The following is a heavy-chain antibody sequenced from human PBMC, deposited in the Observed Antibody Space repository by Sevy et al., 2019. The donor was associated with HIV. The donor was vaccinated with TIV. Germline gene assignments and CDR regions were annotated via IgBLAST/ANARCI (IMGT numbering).Heavy chain of an antibody. V-gene: IGHV3-23*01. CDR1: GFTFSNYA. Sequence: GGSLRLSCAASGFTFSNYAMNRVRQAPGKGLEWVSGISGSGGSGDKTNYEDSVKGRFTISRDDSKNSLYLQLNSLRAEDTAIYYCARKYDSSGYFDYWGQGTLVTVSS. J-gene: IGHJ4*02. D-gene: IGHD3-22*01. CDR3: ARKYDSSGYFDY. CDR2: ISGSGGSGDKT.